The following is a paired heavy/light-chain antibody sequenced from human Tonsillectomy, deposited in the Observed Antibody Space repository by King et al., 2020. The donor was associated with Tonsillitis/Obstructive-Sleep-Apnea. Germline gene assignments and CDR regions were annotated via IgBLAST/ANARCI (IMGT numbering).Light chain of an antibody. Sequence: EIVLTQSPATLSLSPGERATLSCWASQSVGDYLAWYQQKPGQAPRLLIYDASNRAPGIPARFSGSGSGTDFTLTISSLEPEDFAVYYCQQRSNWPPWTFGQGTKVEI. V-gene: IGKV3-11*01. CDR2: DAS. CDR1: QSVGDY. CDR3: QQRSNWPPWT. J-gene: IGKJ1*01.
Heavy chain of an antibody. Sequence: EVQLVESGGGLVKPGGSHRLSCAASGFTFSNAWMSWVRQAPGKGLEWVGRIKSKIAGGKTDYAASMKGRFTISRDDSKNTLYLQMNSLNTEDTAVYYCTTDRLNNYETLLSRHFDHWGQGTLVTVSS. CDR3: TTDRLNNYETLLSRHFDH. CDR1: GFTFSNAW. CDR2: IKSKIAGGKT. V-gene: IGHV3-15*01. D-gene: IGHD3-16*01. J-gene: IGHJ4*02.